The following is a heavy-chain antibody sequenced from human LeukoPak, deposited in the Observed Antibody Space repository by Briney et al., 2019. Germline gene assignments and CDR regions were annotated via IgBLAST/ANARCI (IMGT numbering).Heavy chain of an antibody. Sequence: SETLSLTCTVSGGSISSYYWSWIRQPPGKGPEWIGYIYYSGSTNYNPSLKSRVTISVDTSKNQFSLKLSSVTAADTAVYYCARSSYYDILTGLYRGYYFDYWGQGTLVTVSS. D-gene: IGHD3-9*01. CDR2: IYYSGST. V-gene: IGHV4-59*01. J-gene: IGHJ4*02. CDR3: ARSSYYDILTGLYRGYYFDY. CDR1: GGSISSYY.